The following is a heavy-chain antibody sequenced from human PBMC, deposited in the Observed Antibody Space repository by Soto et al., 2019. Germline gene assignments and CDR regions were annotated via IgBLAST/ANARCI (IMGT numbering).Heavy chain of an antibody. J-gene: IGHJ3*02. Sequence: QLHLVQSGAVVKKPGASVTVSCSASGYPVTAYYMHWVRQAPGRGLEWMGGINPATGAAKYTQTFPGRVTLTRDPSTSTVFKELSGPTSEDTAVFYCARGGGVGVAGSAAFDMWGQGTLVTVSS. CDR2: INPATGAA. D-gene: IGHD3-3*01. CDR1: GYPVTAYY. V-gene: IGHV1-2*02. CDR3: ARGGGVGVAGSAAFDM.